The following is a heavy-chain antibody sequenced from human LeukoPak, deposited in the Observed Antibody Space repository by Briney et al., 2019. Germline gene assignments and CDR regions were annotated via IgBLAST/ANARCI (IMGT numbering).Heavy chain of an antibody. Sequence: SETLSLTCTVSGGSISTYYWSWIRQPPGKGLEWIGYIYYSGSTDSNPSLKSRVTISVDTSKNKISLKLSSVTAPDTAVYYCAKTYCRGGSCHFDYWGQGTLVTVSS. V-gene: IGHV4-59*08. D-gene: IGHD2-15*01. J-gene: IGHJ4*02. CDR1: GGSISTYY. CDR2: IYYSGST. CDR3: AKTYCRGGSCHFDY.